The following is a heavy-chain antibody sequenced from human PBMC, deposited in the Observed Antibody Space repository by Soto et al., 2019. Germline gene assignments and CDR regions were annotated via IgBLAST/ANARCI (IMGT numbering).Heavy chain of an antibody. D-gene: IGHD2-2*01. CDR1: GYSLSNYY. CDR3: AREGATAAKMFDY. J-gene: IGHJ4*02. Sequence: QVQLVQSGAEVKNPGASVKVSCKASGYSLSNYYMHWMRQAPGQGLEWMGAVHPNGDTTYYAQKFPGRFTVTRDTSTSTVYMELSSLRSEDTAVYYCAREGATAAKMFDYWGQGTLVTVSS. CDR2: VHPNGDTT. V-gene: IGHV1-46*01.